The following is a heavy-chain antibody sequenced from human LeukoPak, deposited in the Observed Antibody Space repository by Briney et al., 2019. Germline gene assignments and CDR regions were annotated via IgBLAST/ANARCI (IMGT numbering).Heavy chain of an antibody. V-gene: IGHV3-23*01. Sequence: GGSLRLSCAASGFTFSDYYMSWIRQAPGKGLEWVSAISGSGGSTYYADSVKGRFTISRDNSKNTLYLQMNSLRAEDTAVYYCAKEPTVTPYYYYYYMDVWGKGTTVTISS. CDR1: GFTFSDYY. D-gene: IGHD4-17*01. J-gene: IGHJ6*03. CDR2: ISGSGGST. CDR3: AKEPTVTPYYYYYYMDV.